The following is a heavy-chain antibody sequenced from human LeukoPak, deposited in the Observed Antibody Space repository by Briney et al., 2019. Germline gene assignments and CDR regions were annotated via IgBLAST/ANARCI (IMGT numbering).Heavy chain of an antibody. J-gene: IGHJ4*02. CDR1: GGSISSYNW. V-gene: IGHV4-4*02. Sequence: SETLSLTCTVSGGSISSYNWWSWVRQPPGKGLEWIGEIYHSGSTNYNPSLKSRVTISVDKSKNQFSLKLSSVTAADTAVYYCAKEWEPGYLDYWGQGTLVTVSS. CDR2: IYHSGST. D-gene: IGHD1-26*01. CDR3: AKEWEPGYLDY.